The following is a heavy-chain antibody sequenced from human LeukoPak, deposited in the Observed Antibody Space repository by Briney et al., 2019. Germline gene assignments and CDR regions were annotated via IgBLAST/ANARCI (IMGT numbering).Heavy chain of an antibody. CDR3: ATNWNEYYYYGMDV. D-gene: IGHD1-20*01. Sequence: SETLSLTCTVSGGSISSSSYYWGWIRQPPGKGLEWIGSIYYSGSTYYNPSLKSRVTISVDTSKNQFSLKLSSMTAADTAVYYCATNWNEYYYYGMDVWGQGTTVTVSS. V-gene: IGHV4-39*07. J-gene: IGHJ6*02. CDR1: GGSISSSSYY. CDR2: IYYSGST.